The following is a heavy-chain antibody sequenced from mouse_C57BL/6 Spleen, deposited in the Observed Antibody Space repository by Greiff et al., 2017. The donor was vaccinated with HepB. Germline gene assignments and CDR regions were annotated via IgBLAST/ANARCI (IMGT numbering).Heavy chain of an antibody. Sequence: VQLQQSGPELVKPGASVKISCKASGYAFSSSWMNWVKQRPGKGLEWIGRIYPGDGDTNYNGKFKGKATLTADKSSSTAYMQLSSLTSEYSAVYFCARDDYLDYWGQGTTLTVSS. CDR2: IYPGDGDT. CDR1: GYAFSSSW. V-gene: IGHV1-82*01. CDR3: ARDDYLDY. J-gene: IGHJ2*01.